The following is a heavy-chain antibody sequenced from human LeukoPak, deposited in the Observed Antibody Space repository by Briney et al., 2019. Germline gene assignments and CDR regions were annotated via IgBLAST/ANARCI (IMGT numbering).Heavy chain of an antibody. J-gene: IGHJ6*02. CDR1: GGTFSSYT. D-gene: IGHD2-2*02. CDR2: INPNSGGT. Sequence: GASVKVSCKASGGTFSSYTISWVRQAPGQGLEWMGWINPNSGGTNYAQKFQGRVTMTRDTSISTAYMELSRLRSDDTAVYYCARDYCSSTSCYKYYYGMDVWGQGTTVTVSS. CDR3: ARDYCSSTSCYKYYYGMDV. V-gene: IGHV1-2*02.